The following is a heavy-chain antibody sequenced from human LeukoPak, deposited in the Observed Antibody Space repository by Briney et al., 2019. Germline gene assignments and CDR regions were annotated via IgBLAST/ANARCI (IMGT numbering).Heavy chain of an antibody. J-gene: IGHJ4*02. Sequence: GGSLRLSCAASGFTFSSSGMSWVRQAPGKGLEWVSAISGGGDSTFYADSVKGRFTISRDNSKNTLYLQMNSLRDDDTAVYYCAMSRRTYYYDSSGPTGYWGQGTLVTVSS. CDR3: AMSRRTYYYDSSGPTGY. V-gene: IGHV3-23*01. CDR1: GFTFSSSG. D-gene: IGHD3-22*01. CDR2: ISGGGDST.